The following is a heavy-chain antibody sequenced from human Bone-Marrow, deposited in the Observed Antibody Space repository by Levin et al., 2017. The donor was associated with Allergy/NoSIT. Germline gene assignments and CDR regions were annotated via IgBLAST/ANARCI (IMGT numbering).Heavy chain of an antibody. CDR2: ITGSGGQT. CDR3: ARDWTAAIGTTSWFGP. CDR1: RITFDFDLYG. J-gene: IGHJ5*02. V-gene: IGHV3-23*01. Sequence: GGSLRLSCAASRITFDFDLYGMIWVRQAPGKGLEWVSGITGSGGQTYYADSVKGRFIMSRDNSKNRVFLQMKTVRAEDAATYYCARDWTAAIGTTSWFGPWCQGTRVTVS. D-gene: IGHD3/OR15-3a*01.